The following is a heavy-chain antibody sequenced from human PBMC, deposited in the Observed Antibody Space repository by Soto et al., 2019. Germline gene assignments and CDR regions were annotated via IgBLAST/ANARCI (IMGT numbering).Heavy chain of an antibody. Sequence: QISLKESGPTRVHPPQPLTLTCTFSGFSLSTSGVGVGWIRQPPVKALQQLALMYWDDYKRSSPSLKSRLTITKDTSKNQVVLTMTNLDPVVTAKHDCAPRVGLHGNGSGGSFDFWGQGAQVTVSS. J-gene: IGHJ4*02. CDR3: APRVGLHGNGSGGSFDF. D-gene: IGHD1-26*01. V-gene: IGHV2-5*02. CDR2: MYWDDYK. CDR1: GFSLSTSGVG.